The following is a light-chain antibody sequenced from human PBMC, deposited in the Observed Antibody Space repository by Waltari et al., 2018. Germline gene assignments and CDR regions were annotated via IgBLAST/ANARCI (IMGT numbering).Light chain of an antibody. CDR3: SSYAGSNNYVL. CDR2: EVT. J-gene: IGLJ2*01. V-gene: IGLV2-8*01. CDR1: SSDVGGNDY. Sequence: QSALTQPPSASGSPGQSVPIPCTGTSSDVGGNDYVSWYQQSPGKAPTLMIYEVTKRPSGVPDRFSGSKSGNTASLTVSGLQAEDEADYYCSSYAGSNNYVLFGGGTKLTVL.